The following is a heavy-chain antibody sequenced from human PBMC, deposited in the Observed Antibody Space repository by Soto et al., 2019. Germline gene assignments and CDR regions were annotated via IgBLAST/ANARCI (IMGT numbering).Heavy chain of an antibody. D-gene: IGHD2-21*02. J-gene: IGHJ6*02. V-gene: IGHV3-23*01. CDR2: VTANGGST. Sequence: PGGSLRLSCAATGFTFSVYAMTWVRQAPGKGLEWVSAVTANGGSTYSADSVKGRFTISRDNSKNTLFLQMNSLRVEDTAVYYCASLGVGDWANYYYYYGMDVWGQGTTVTVSS. CDR3: ASLGVGDWANYYYYYGMDV. CDR1: GFTFSVYA.